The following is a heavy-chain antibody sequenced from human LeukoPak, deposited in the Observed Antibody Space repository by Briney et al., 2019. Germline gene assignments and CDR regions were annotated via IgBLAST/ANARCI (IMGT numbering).Heavy chain of an antibody. CDR3: ARQGAQSGYPFDY. CDR1: GGSISSYY. V-gene: IGHV4-59*01. J-gene: IGHJ4*02. D-gene: IGHD5-12*01. Sequence: PSETLSLTCTVSGGSISSYYWSWIRQPPGKGLEWIGYFYYSGNTNYNPSLKSRATISVDTSKNQFSLKLTSVTAADTAVYYCARQGAQSGYPFDYWGQGTLVTVSS. CDR2: FYYSGNT.